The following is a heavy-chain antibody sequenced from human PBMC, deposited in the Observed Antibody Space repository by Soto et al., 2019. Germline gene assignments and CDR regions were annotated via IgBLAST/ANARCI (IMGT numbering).Heavy chain of an antibody. Sequence: LSLTCTVSGGSISGYYWSWIRQPPGKGLEWIGYIYYTGNTIYNPSLNSRVTMSVDTSKNQFSLHLNYVTAADTAVYYCARGGARSKWLDPLEQGTLVIVSS. J-gene: IGHJ5*02. D-gene: IGHD3-10*01. CDR2: IYYTGNT. CDR1: GGSISGYY. V-gene: IGHV4-59*01. CDR3: ARGGARSKWLDP.